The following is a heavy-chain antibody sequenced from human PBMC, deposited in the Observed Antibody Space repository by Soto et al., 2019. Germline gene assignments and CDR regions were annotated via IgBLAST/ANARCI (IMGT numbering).Heavy chain of an antibody. CDR2: IYHSVST. J-gene: IGHJ3*02. CDR3: ARGTYYYDSSGYYPDAFDI. Sequence: SETLSLTCAFSGGSIRSGGYSWSWIRQPPGKGLECIGYIYHSVSTYYNPSLKSRVTISVDTSKNQFSLKLSSVTAADTAVYYRARGTYYYDSSGYYPDAFDIWGQGTMVTVSS. CDR1: GGSIRSGGYS. V-gene: IGHV4-30-2*01. D-gene: IGHD3-22*01.